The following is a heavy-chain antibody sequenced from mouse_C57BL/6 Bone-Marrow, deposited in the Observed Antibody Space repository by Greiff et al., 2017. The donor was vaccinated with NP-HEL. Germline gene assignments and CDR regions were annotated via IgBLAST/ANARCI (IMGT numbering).Heavy chain of an antibody. CDR2: IPPNSGSN. Sequence: VPLPQPGAELVTPGASVKLSCQASGYPFTSYWMHWVQQRPGQGLEWIGMIPPNSGSNNYHEKFKSKATLTVDKSSSTAYMQLSSLTSEDSAVYYCARWGDGYYEAWFAYWGQGTLVTVSA. V-gene: IGHV1-64*01. J-gene: IGHJ3*01. CDR3: ARWGDGYYEAWFAY. CDR1: GYPFTSYW. D-gene: IGHD2-3*01.